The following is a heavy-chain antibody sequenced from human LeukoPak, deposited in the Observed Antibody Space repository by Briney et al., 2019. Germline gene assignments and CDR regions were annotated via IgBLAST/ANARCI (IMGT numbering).Heavy chain of an antibody. Sequence: ASVKVSCKASGGTFSSYAISWVRQAPGQGLESMGGIIPIFGTANYAQKFQGRVTITADESTSTAYMELSSLRSEDTAVYYCARDNWNYGSSMDVWGQGTTVTVSS. CDR3: ARDNWNYGSSMDV. J-gene: IGHJ6*02. CDR2: IIPIFGTA. CDR1: GGTFSSYA. V-gene: IGHV1-69*13. D-gene: IGHD1-7*01.